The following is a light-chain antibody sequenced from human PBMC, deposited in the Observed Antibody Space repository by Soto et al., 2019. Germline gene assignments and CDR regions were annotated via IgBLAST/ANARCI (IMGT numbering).Light chain of an antibody. Sequence: QSVLTQPPSASGTPGQRVTISCSGSNSNIGTNFVYWYQHSPGTAPKLVIYRTDQRPSGVPDRFSGSKSGTSASLSISGLRSEDEAGYYCAAWDNSLNGHYVFGTGTKLTVL. CDR1: NSNIGTNF. CDR2: RTD. V-gene: IGLV1-47*01. J-gene: IGLJ1*01. CDR3: AAWDNSLNGHYV.